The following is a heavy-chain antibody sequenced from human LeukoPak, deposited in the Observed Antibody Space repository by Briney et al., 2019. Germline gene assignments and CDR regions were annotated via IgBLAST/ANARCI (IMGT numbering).Heavy chain of an antibody. Sequence: PGGSLRLSCAASGFTFSSYGMHWVRQAPGKGLEWVAVIRYDGSNKYYADSVKGRFTISRDNSKNTLYLQMNSLRAEDTAVYYCAKEYCSGGSFYYYYMDVWGKGTTVTISS. CDR1: GFTFSSYG. CDR2: IRYDGSNK. CDR3: AKEYCSGGSFYYYYMDV. J-gene: IGHJ6*03. D-gene: IGHD2-15*01. V-gene: IGHV3-30*02.